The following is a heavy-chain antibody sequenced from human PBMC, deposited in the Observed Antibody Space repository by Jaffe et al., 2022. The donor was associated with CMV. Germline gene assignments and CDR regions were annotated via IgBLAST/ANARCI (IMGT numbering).Heavy chain of an antibody. CDR2: IYPGDSDT. D-gene: IGHD3-22*01. CDR3: ARSSGIHYYDSSGYGNNFDY. V-gene: IGHV5-51*01. CDR1: GYSFTSYW. Sequence: EVQLVQSGAEVKKPGESLKISCKGSGYSFTSYWIGWVRQMPGKGLEWMGIIYPGDSDTRYSPSFQGQVTISADKSISTAYLQWSSLKASDTAMYYCARSSGIHYYDSSGYGNNFDYWGQGTLVTVSS. J-gene: IGHJ4*02.